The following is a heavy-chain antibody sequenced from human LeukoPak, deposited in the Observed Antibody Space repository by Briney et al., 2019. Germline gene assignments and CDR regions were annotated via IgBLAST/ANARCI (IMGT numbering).Heavy chain of an antibody. CDR2: IYHSGST. D-gene: IGHD4-17*01. Sequence: PSETLSLTCTVSGGSISSSSYYWGWIRQPPGKGLEWIGSIYHSGSTYYNPSLKSRVTISVDTSKNQFSLKLSSVTAADTAVYYCARANLRSYGEGSWFDPWGQGTLVTVSS. CDR3: ARANLRSYGEGSWFDP. J-gene: IGHJ5*02. V-gene: IGHV4-39*07. CDR1: GGSISSSSYY.